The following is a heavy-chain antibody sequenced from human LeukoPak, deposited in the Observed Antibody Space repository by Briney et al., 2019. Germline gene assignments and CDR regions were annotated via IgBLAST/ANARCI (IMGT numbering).Heavy chain of an antibody. D-gene: IGHD6-19*01. CDR3: AGDSSGLRYAFDI. CDR1: GFTFSSSG. CDR2: ISSSGGRT. Sequence: GGSLRLSCEASGFTFSSSGMNWVRQTPEKGLEWVASISSSGGRTYYADSVQGRFTISRDNSKSTLCLQMNSLRAEDTAVYYCAGDSSGLRYAFDIWGQGTVVTVSS. V-gene: IGHV3-23*01. J-gene: IGHJ3*02.